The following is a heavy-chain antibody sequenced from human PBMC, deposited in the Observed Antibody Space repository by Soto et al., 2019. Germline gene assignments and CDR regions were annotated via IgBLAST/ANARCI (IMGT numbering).Heavy chain of an antibody. D-gene: IGHD1-26*01. CDR2: IFYSGGT. J-gene: IGHJ4*02. CDR3: ARGVYGGNYYSLDY. V-gene: IGHV4-59*01. Sequence: PSETLSLTCTVSGGSISPYYWSWVRQPPGKGLEWIGYIFYSGGTNYNPSLKSRVTISVDTSKNQFSLQLSSVTAADTAVYYCARGVYGGNYYSLDYWGQGTLVTLAS. CDR1: GGSISPYY.